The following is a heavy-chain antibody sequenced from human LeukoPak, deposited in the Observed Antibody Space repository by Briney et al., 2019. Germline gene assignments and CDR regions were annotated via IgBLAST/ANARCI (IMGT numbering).Heavy chain of an antibody. CDR3: AENVYSYEN. CDR1: GGSMTNYF. J-gene: IGHJ4*02. V-gene: IGHV4-59*01. CDR2: IFYSGAT. D-gene: IGHD5-18*01. Sequence: SETLSLTCTVSGGSMTNYFWSWIRQPPGKGLEWIGYIFYSGATRYNPSLKGRVTMSVDTSKNQFSLKLSSVTAADTAVYYCAENVYSYENWGQGTLVTVSS.